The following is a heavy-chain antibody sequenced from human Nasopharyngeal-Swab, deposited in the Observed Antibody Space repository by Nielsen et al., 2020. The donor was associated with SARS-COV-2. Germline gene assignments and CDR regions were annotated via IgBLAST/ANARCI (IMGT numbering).Heavy chain of an antibody. J-gene: IGHJ1*01. V-gene: IGHV3-23*03. CDR2: IYSGGSST. Sequence: SLKIYCAASGFTFSSYAMRGVRQAPGKGLEWVSVIYSGGSSTYYADSVKGRFTISRDNSKNTLYLQMNSLRAEDTAVYYCAKDEQAIWGQGTLVTVSS. CDR3: AKDEQAI. CDR1: GFTFSSYA. D-gene: IGHD1/OR15-1a*01.